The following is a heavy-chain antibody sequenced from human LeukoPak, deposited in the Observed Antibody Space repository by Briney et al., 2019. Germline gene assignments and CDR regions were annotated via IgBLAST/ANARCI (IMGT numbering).Heavy chain of an antibody. CDR2: MNPNSGNT. CDR3: ARVPLYYYDSSHVDDAFDI. Sequence: ASVKVSCKASGYTFTSYDINWVRQATGQGLEWMGWMNPNSGNTGYAQKFQGRVTMTRDTSISTAYMELSRLRSDDTAVYYCARVPLYYYDSSHVDDAFDIWGQGTMVTVSS. CDR1: GYTFTSYD. V-gene: IGHV1-8*01. J-gene: IGHJ3*02. D-gene: IGHD3-22*01.